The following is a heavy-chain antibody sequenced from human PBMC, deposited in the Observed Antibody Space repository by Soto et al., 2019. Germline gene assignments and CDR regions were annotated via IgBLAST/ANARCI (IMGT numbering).Heavy chain of an antibody. D-gene: IGHD4-17*01. CDR1: GFTFSSYS. CDR2: ISSSSSYI. CDR3: APLDTVTTSY. V-gene: IGHV3-21*01. Sequence: EVQLVESGGGLVKPGGSLRLSCAASGFTFSSYSMNWVRQAPGTGLEWVSSISSSSSYIYYADSVKGRFTISRDNAKNSLYLQMNSLRAEDTAVYYCAPLDTVTTSYWGQGTLVTVSS. J-gene: IGHJ4*02.